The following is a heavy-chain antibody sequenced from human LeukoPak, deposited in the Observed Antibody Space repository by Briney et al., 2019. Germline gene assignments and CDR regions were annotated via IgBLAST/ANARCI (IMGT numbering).Heavy chain of an antibody. CDR2: IKSISYGGTI. J-gene: IGHJ4*02. CDR1: GFNFNDAW. Sequence: GGSLRLSCATSGFNFNDAWMNWVRQAPAKGLEWLGRIKSISYGGTIDYAAPVKGRFTISRDDSKNTLYLQMGSLETEDTAIYYCTRTWPGNTCFNFWGQGTLVTVSS. CDR3: TRTWPGNTCFNF. V-gene: IGHV3-15*01. D-gene: IGHD1-7*01.